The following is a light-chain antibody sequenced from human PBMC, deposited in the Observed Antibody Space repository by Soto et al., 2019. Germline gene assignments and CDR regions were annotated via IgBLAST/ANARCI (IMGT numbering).Light chain of an antibody. Sequence: QSALTHPPSASGSPRPSVTISCTGTSSDVGGYNYVSWYQQHPGKAPKLMIYEVSKRPSGVPDRFSGSKSGNTASLTVSGLQAEDEADYYCSSYAGSNNWNFGTGTKLTVL. CDR1: SSDVGGYNY. V-gene: IGLV2-8*01. CDR2: EVS. CDR3: SSYAGSNNWN. J-gene: IGLJ1*01.